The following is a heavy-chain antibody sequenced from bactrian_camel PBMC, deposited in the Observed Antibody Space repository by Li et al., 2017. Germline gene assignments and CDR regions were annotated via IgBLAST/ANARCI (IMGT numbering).Heavy chain of an antibody. V-gene: IGHV3S53*01. D-gene: IGHD1*01. CDR2: IYLHGPMT. CDR1: GNTDDATC. Sequence: HVQLVESGGGSVQAGESLRLSCEASGNTDDATCMGWFRQDPGKEREPVATIYLHGPMTWYADSVRGRFAISRDNPKKKIVYLQMDNLKPEDTSIYYCATARGFRDPPRTRDFKSWGQGTQVTVS. J-gene: IGHJ6*01. CDR3: ATARGFRDPPRTRDFKS.